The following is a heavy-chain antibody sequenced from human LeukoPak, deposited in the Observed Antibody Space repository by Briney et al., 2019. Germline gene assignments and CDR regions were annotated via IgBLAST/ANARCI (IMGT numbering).Heavy chain of an antibody. CDR1: GYTFTGYD. V-gene: IGHV1-2*02. CDR2: INPNSGGT. CDR3: ARDSSGWSEFDY. Sequence: GASVKASCKPSGYTFTGYDMHWVRQSPGQGLEWMGWINPNSGGTNYAQKFQGRVTMTRDTSISTAYMELSRLRSDDTAVYYCARDSSGWSEFDYWGQGTLVTVSS. J-gene: IGHJ4*02. D-gene: IGHD6-19*01.